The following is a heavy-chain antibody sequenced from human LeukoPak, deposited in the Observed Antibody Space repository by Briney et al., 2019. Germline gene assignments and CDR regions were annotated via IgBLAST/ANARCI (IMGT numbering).Heavy chain of an antibody. J-gene: IGHJ6*01. CDR1: GFTVSSNY. CDR3: ARVGPNSSGWYHFYYGMDV. V-gene: IGHV3-66*01. D-gene: IGHD6-19*01. Sequence: GGSLKTSFSASGFTVSSNYMSWVRQAPGKGLEWVSVIYSGGSTYYADSVKGRFTTSRDNSKNTLYLQMNSLRAEDTAVYYCARVGPNSSGWYHFYYGMDVWGQERTVTVSS. CDR2: IYSGGST.